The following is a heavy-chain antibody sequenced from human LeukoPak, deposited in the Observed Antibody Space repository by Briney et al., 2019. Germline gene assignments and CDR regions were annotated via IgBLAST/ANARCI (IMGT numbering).Heavy chain of an antibody. V-gene: IGHV3-48*01. CDR3: ARDFPTLGY. D-gene: IGHD2/OR15-2a*01. CDR1: GFTFSSYS. J-gene: IGHJ4*02. Sequence: GGSLRLSCAAPGFTFSSYSMNWVRQAPGKGLEWVSYISSSSSTIYYADPVKGRFTISRDNAKNSLYLQMNSLRAEDTAVYYCARDFPTLGYWGQGTLVTVSS. CDR2: ISSSSSTI.